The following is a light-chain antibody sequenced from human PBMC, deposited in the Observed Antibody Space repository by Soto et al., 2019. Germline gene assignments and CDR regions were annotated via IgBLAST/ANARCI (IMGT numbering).Light chain of an antibody. J-gene: IGKJ5*01. V-gene: IGKV3-11*01. CDR1: QSVSSY. Sequence: EIVLTQFPATLSLSPGDGATLSCRASQSVSSYLAWYQQKRGRAPRLLIYDSSNRAPGIPDRFSGSGSGTDFTLTISSLEPEDFAVYYCQQYGKLPITFGQGTRL. CDR3: QQYGKLPIT. CDR2: DSS.